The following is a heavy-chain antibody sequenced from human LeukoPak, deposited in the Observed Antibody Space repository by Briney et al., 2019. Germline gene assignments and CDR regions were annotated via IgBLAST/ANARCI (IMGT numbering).Heavy chain of an antibody. Sequence: PSETLSLTCAVSGYSISSGYYWGWIRQPPGKGLEWIGSIYHSGSTYYNPSLKSRVTISVDTSKNQFSLKLSSVTAADTAVYYCARANYYGSGSYGLDPWGQGTLVTVSS. CDR3: ARANYYGSGSYGLDP. D-gene: IGHD3-10*01. CDR2: IYHSGST. J-gene: IGHJ5*02. V-gene: IGHV4-38-2*01. CDR1: GYSISSGYY.